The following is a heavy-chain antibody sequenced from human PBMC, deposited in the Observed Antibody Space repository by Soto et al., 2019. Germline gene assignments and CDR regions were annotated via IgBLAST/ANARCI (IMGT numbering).Heavy chain of an antibody. Sequence: QVQLQESGPGLVKPSETLSLTCTVSGGSISSYYWSWIRQPPGKGLEWIGYIYYSGSTNYNPSLKSRVTISVDTSKNQFSLKLSSVTAADTAVYYCAGLPPTAAGYYFDYWGQGTLVTVSS. CDR1: GGSISSYY. J-gene: IGHJ4*02. CDR3: AGLPPTAAGYYFDY. V-gene: IGHV4-59*01. CDR2: IYYSGST. D-gene: IGHD2-2*01.